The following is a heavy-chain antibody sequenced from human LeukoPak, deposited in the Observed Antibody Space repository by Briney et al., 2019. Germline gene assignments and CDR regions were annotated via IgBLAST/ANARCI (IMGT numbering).Heavy chain of an antibody. V-gene: IGHV3-30*04. CDR2: ISYDGSNK. J-gene: IGHJ4*02. CDR3: AKERIVGGYRYGPFDH. CDR1: GFTFSSYA. D-gene: IGHD5-18*01. Sequence: PGRSLRLSCAASGFTFSSYAMHWVRQAPGKGLEWVAVISYDGSNKYYADSVKGRFTISRDNAKNSLYLQMNSLRAEDTTLYYCAKERIVGGYRYGPFDHWGQGTLVTVSS.